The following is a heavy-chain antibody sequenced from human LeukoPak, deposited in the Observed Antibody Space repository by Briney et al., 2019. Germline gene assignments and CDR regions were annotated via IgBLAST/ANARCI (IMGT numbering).Heavy chain of an antibody. J-gene: IGHJ4*02. V-gene: IGHV1-69*05. CDR2: VIPIFGTA. D-gene: IGHD4-11*01. Sequence: ASVKVSCKASGGTFSSYAISWVRQAPGQGLEWMGGVIPIFGTANYAQKFQSRVTITTDESTSTAYMELSSLRSEDTAVYYCARDRSDYSNYSSLSPKYYYFDYWGQGTLVTVSS. CDR1: GGTFSSYA. CDR3: ARDRSDYSNYSSLSPKYYYFDY.